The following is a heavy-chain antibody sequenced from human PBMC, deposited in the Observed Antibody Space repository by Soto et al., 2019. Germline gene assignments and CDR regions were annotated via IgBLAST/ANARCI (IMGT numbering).Heavy chain of an antibody. Sequence: GGSLRLSCAASGFTFSSYWMSWVRQAPGKGLEWVANIKQDGSEKYYVDSVKGRFTISRDNAKNSLYLQMNSLRAEDMAVYYCARTLRFLEWFRYWYFDLWGRGTLVTVSS. CDR1: GFTFSSYW. V-gene: IGHV3-7*03. CDR2: IKQDGSEK. J-gene: IGHJ2*01. CDR3: ARTLRFLEWFRYWYFDL. D-gene: IGHD3-3*01.